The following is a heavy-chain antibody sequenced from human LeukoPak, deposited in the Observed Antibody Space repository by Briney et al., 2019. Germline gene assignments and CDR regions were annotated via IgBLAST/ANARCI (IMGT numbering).Heavy chain of an antibody. CDR2: IIQDGSEK. CDR3: ARAFRLNYFDP. D-gene: IGHD1-7*01. Sequence: GGSLRLSCAASGFTFRSYWMSWVRQAPGKGLEWVANIIQDGSEKYYVDSVKGRFTNSRDNAKKSLYLQMNSLRADDTAVYYCARAFRLNYFDPWGQGTLVTVSS. CDR1: GFTFRSYW. V-gene: IGHV3-7*05. J-gene: IGHJ5*02.